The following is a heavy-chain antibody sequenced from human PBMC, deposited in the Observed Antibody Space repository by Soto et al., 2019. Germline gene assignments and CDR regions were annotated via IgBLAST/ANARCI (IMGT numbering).Heavy chain of an antibody. J-gene: IGHJ4*02. CDR2: IWYDGSNK. CDR3: ARWGNWKVADY. V-gene: IGHV3-33*01. D-gene: IGHD3-16*01. Sequence: GGSLRLSCAASGFTFSSHGMHWVRQAPGKGLEWVAVIWYDGSNKYYTDSVRGRFTISRDNSKNMLYLLMDSLRAEDTAIYYCARWGNWKVADYWGQGTLVTVSS. CDR1: GFTFSSHG.